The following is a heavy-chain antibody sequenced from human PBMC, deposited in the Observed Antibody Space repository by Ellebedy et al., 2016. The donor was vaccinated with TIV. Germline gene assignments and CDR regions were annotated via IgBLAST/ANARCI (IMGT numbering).Heavy chain of an antibody. J-gene: IGHJ4*02. D-gene: IGHD4-17*01. CDR2: ISAGSDTT. V-gene: IGHV3-23*01. CDR3: RQGHYADL. Sequence: GESLKISXAASGFYFGDYWMSWVRQAPGKGLEWVSTISAGSDTTRLADSVKGRFTISRDSSKNSVYLRMNNLRVEDTAVYYCRQGHYADLWGQGTLVTVSS. CDR1: GFYFGDYW.